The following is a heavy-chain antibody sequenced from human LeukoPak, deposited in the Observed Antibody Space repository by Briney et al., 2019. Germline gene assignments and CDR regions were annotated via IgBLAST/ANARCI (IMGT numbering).Heavy chain of an antibody. D-gene: IGHD3-3*01. V-gene: IGHV3-23*01. Sequence: GGSLRLSCAASGFAFSSYAMSWVRQAPGKGLEWVSAISGSGGSTYYADSVKARFTISRDNSQNTVSLQVNNLRIEDTALYYCAKTSLSDASGHYYYMYVWGKGTTVTVSS. CDR2: ISGSGGST. CDR3: AKTSLSDASGHYYYMYV. J-gene: IGHJ6*03. CDR1: GFAFSSYA.